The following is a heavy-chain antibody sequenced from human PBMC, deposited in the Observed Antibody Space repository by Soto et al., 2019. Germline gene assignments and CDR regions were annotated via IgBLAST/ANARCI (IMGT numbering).Heavy chain of an antibody. Sequence: SVKVSCKTSNYSFSSYSISWVRQAPGQGLEWMGGIIPIFGTANYAQKFQGRVTITADKSTSTAYMELSSLGSEDTAVYYCARDRVYCSSTSCHRPYTRYYFDYWGQGTLVTVSS. CDR1: NYSFSSYS. CDR2: IIPIFGTA. V-gene: IGHV1-69*06. CDR3: ARDRVYCSSTSCHRPYTRYYFDY. J-gene: IGHJ4*02. D-gene: IGHD2-2*01.